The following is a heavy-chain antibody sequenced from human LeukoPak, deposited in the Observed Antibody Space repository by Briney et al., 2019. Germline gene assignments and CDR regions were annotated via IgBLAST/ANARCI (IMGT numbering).Heavy chain of an antibody. J-gene: IGHJ4*02. V-gene: IGHV3-21*01. D-gene: IGHD3-22*01. Sequence: PGGSLRLSCAASRFTFSSYSMNWVRQAPGRGLEWVSSISSSSSYIYYADSVKGRFTISRDNAKNSLYLQMNSLRAEDTAVYYCARDGVVVDHYFDYWGQGTLVTVSS. CDR1: RFTFSSYS. CDR3: ARDGVVVDHYFDY. CDR2: ISSSSSYI.